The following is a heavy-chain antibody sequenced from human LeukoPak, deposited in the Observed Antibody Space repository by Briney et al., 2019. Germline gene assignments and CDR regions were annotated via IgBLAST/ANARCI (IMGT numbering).Heavy chain of an antibody. D-gene: IGHD3-3*01. CDR3: AKGGHDFWSGYRYPYYYYYYMDV. CDR2: ISYDGSNK. Sequence: PGGSLRLSCAASGFTFSSYGMHWVRQAPGKGLEWVAVISYDGSNKYYADSVKGRFTISRDNSKNTLYLQMNSLRAEDTAVYYCAKGGHDFWSGYRYPYYYYYYMDVWGKGTTVTVSS. V-gene: IGHV3-30*18. CDR1: GFTFSSYG. J-gene: IGHJ6*03.